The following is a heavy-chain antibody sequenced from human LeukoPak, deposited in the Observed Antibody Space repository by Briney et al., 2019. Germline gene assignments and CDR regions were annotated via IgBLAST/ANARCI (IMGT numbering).Heavy chain of an antibody. V-gene: IGHV1-46*01. Sequence: GASVKVSCKASGYTFTSYYMHWGRQAPGQGLEWRGIINPSGGSTSYAQKFQGRVTMTRDTSTSTVYMELSSLRSEDTAVYYCARVRDTKEYYYDSSGYFDYWGQGTLVTVS. CDR2: INPSGGST. D-gene: IGHD3-22*01. J-gene: IGHJ4*02. CDR3: ARVRDTKEYYYDSSGYFDY. CDR1: GYTFTSYY.